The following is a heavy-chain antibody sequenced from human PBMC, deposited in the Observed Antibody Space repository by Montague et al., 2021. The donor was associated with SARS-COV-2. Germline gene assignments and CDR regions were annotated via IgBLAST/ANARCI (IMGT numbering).Heavy chain of an antibody. CDR3: AEGSTSWSGAGY. CDR1: GGSFGVHY. D-gene: IGHD3-10*01. V-gene: IGHV4-34*01. Sequence: SETLSLTCAVYGGSFGVHYWSWVRQPPGKGLEWIGEINRIGHTNYNPSLESRFTISVDTSKNQFSLKLSSVTAADTAVYYCAEGSTSWSGAGYWSQGTPVTVSS. J-gene: IGHJ1*01. CDR2: INRIGHT.